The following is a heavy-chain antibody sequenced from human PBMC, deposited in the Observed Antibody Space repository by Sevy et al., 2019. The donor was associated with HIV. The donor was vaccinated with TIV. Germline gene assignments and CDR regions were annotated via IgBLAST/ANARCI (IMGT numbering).Heavy chain of an antibody. V-gene: IGHV3-23*01. CDR3: AKDMILVVGEALDI. Sequence: GGSLRLSCAASEVTFSNYAMSWVRQAPGKGLEWVSRISGSGGETFYADSVKGRFTISRDKSKNKLYLQMNSLRVEDTAVYYCAKDMILVVGEALDIWGQGTMVTVSS. CDR1: EVTFSNYA. J-gene: IGHJ3*02. D-gene: IGHD3-22*01. CDR2: ISGSGGET.